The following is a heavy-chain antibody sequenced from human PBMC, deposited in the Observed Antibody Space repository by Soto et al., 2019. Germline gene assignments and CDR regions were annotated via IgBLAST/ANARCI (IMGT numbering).Heavy chain of an antibody. CDR1: GFTISNNY. V-gene: IGHV3-53*01. D-gene: IGHD5-18*01. CDR2: IYPGGTT. J-gene: IGHJ4*02. CDR3: ARARDGYNFLYEPT. Sequence: GGSLRLSCTASGFTISNNYMSWVRQAPGKGLEWVSVIYPGGTTYYADSVKGRFTISRDNSKKTLHLQMSSLRAEDTAVYFRARARDGYNFLYEPTWGQGTLVTVSS.